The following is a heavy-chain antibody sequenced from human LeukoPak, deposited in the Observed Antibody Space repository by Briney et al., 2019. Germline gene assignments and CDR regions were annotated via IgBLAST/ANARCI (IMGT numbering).Heavy chain of an antibody. CDR2: INSDGSST. Sequence: GGSLRLSCAVSGLTFSNFKMNWVRQAPGKGLEWVSRINSDGSSTSYADSVKGRFTISRDNAKNTLYLQMNSLRAEDTAVYYCARPSGSYYYDAFDIWGQGTMVTVSS. CDR1: GLTFSNFK. J-gene: IGHJ3*02. V-gene: IGHV3-74*01. CDR3: ARPSGSYYYDAFDI. D-gene: IGHD3-10*01.